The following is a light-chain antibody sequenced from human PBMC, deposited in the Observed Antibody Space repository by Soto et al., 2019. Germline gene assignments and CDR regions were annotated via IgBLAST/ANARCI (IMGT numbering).Light chain of an antibody. CDR2: DAY. V-gene: IGKV3-11*01. CDR3: QQRRDWPFT. CDR1: QSVSSY. J-gene: IGKJ4*01. Sequence: EIVLTQSPATLSLSPGERATLSCRASQSVSSYLAWYQQKPGQAPRLLISDAYNRATGIPARFSGSGSGTDFTLTVSSLEPEDFAVYYCQQRRDWPFTFGGGTKVEI.